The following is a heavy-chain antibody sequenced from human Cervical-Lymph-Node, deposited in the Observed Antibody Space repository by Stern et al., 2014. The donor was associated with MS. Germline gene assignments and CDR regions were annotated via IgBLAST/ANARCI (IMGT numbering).Heavy chain of an antibody. V-gene: IGHV1-3*01. CDR1: GYTFITYG. CDR3: ATWTQVLRAFDI. J-gene: IGHJ3*02. D-gene: IGHD3/OR15-3a*01. Sequence: QIQLVQSGAEVKKPGASVKVSCKASGYTFITYGMYWVRQAPGKSLEWLGWINAGNGYTQYSQKFEGRVTITSDTSASTAYMELTSLRSEDTDVYYCATWTQVLRAFDIWGQGTKVTVSS. CDR2: INAGNGYT.